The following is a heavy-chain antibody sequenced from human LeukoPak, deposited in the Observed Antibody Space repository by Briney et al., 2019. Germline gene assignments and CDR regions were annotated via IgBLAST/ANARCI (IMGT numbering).Heavy chain of an antibody. Sequence: PSETLSLTCTVSGGSISSGGYYWSWIRQHPGKGLEWIEYIYYSGSTYYDPSLKSRVTISVDTSKNQFSLKLTSVTAADTAVYYCARADYYDSSGYSYWGQGTLVTVSS. D-gene: IGHD3-22*01. CDR2: IYYSGST. CDR1: GGSISSGGYY. J-gene: IGHJ4*02. V-gene: IGHV4-31*03. CDR3: ARADYYDSSGYSY.